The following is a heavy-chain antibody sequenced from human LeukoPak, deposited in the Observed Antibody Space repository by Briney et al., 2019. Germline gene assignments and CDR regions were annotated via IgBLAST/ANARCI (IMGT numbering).Heavy chain of an antibody. J-gene: IGHJ4*02. V-gene: IGHV1-46*01. CDR3: AREGAYIGGSYPFDY. Sequence: ASVKVSCKASGYTFTSYYMHGVRQPPGQGLEWMGIISPIDGSTSYAQKFQGRVTITRDTSASTAYMELNSLRSEDMAVYYCAREGAYIGGSYPFDYWGQGTLVTVSS. D-gene: IGHD1-26*01. CDR1: GYTFTSYY. CDR2: ISPIDGST.